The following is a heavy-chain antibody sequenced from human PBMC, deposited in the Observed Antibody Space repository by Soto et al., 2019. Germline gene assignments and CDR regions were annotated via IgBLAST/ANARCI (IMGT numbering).Heavy chain of an antibody. J-gene: IGHJ6*02. Sequence: EVKILESGGGLVQPGGSLRLSCAASGFAFDNYAMSWVRQAPGKGLEWVSYISGNGVNIYYAHSVKGRFTLYRDNSKKTVSLEMSFLRVDDSAVYYCVKDHNSRLDSYNYGLDVWGLGTTVSVSS. CDR2: ISGNGVNI. V-gene: IGHV3-23*01. CDR3: VKDHNSRLDSYNYGLDV. D-gene: IGHD1-26*01. CDR1: GFAFDNYA.